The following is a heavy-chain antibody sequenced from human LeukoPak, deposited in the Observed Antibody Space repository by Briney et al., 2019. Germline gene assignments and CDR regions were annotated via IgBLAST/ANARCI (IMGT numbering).Heavy chain of an antibody. CDR3: AREFRSGYNSRWFDY. CDR1: GIILSSYW. Sequence: GGSLRLSCAASGIILSSYWMSWVCQAPGKGLEWVANIKQDGSEKWYVDSVKGRFTISRDNAKNSLYLQMNSLRVEDTAVYYCAREFRSGYNSRWFDYWGQGTLVTVSS. J-gene: IGHJ5*01. V-gene: IGHV3-7*01. D-gene: IGHD6-19*01. CDR2: IKQDGSEK.